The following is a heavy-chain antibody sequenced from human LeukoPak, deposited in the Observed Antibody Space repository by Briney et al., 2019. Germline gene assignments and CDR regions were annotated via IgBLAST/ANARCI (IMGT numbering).Heavy chain of an antibody. J-gene: IGHJ3*02. D-gene: IGHD1-7*01. Sequence: GGSLRLSCAASGFTFSSYGMHWVRQAPGKGLEWVAVISYDGSNKYYADSVKGRFTISRDNAKNSLYLQMNSLRAEDTAVYYCARDLNWNYGGDAFDIWGQGTMVTVSS. CDR1: GFTFSSYG. CDR3: ARDLNWNYGGDAFDI. CDR2: ISYDGSNK. V-gene: IGHV3-30*03.